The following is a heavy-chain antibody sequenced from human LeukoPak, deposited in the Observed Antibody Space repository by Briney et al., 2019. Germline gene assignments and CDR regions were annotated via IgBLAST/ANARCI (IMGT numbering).Heavy chain of an antibody. V-gene: IGHV3-30*03. CDR3: ARDRGGSYYLAYYYYMDV. CDR1: GFTFSSYG. D-gene: IGHD1-26*01. Sequence: GGSLRLSCAASGFTFSSYGMHWVRQAPGKGLEWVAVISYDGSNKYYADSVKGRFTISRDNSKNTLYLQMNSLRAEDTAVYYCARDRGGSYYLAYYYYMDVWGKGTTVTVSS. J-gene: IGHJ6*03. CDR2: ISYDGSNK.